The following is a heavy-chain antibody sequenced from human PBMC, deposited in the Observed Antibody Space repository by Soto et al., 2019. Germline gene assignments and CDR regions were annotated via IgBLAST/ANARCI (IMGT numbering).Heavy chain of an antibody. Sequence: EVQLVESGGGLVKPGGSLRLSCAASGFTFTRYSMNWVRQAPGKGLEWVSSISRTTNYIYYGDSMKGRFTISRDNAKDSLYLEMNRRRAEDTAVYYCARESEDLTSNFDYWGQGTLVTVSS. CDR2: ISRTTNYI. CDR1: GFTFTRYS. V-gene: IGHV3-21*06. CDR3: ARESEDLTSNFDY. J-gene: IGHJ4*02.